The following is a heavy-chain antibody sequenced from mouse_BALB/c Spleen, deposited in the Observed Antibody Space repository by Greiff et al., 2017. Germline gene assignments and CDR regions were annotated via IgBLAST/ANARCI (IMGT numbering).Heavy chain of an antibody. CDR2: ILPGSGST. J-gene: IGHJ3*01. CDR3: ARGHRGFAY. D-gene: IGHD2-14*01. Sequence: VQRVESGAELMKPGASVKISCKATGYTFSSYWIEWVKQRPGHGLEWIGEILPGSGSTNYNEKFKGKATFTADTSSNTAYMQLSSLTSEDSAVYYCARGHRGFAYWGQGTLVTVSA. CDR1: GYTFSSYW. V-gene: IGHV1-9*01.